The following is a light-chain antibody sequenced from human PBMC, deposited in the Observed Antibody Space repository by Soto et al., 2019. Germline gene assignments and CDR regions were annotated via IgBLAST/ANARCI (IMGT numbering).Light chain of an antibody. CDR2: DAS. Sequence: EIVLTHSPATLSLSPGERSTLSFTASQSVSSYLAWYQQKPGQAPRLLIYDASNRATGIPARFSGSGSGTDFTLTISSLEPEDFAVYYCQQRSNWLWTFGQGTKVDIK. V-gene: IGKV3-11*01. CDR1: QSVSSY. J-gene: IGKJ1*01. CDR3: QQRSNWLWT.